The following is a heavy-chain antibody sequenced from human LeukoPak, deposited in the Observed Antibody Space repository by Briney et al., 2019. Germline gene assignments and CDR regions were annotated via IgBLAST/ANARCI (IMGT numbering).Heavy chain of an antibody. CDR2: INPNSGGT. Sequence: ASVKVSCKASGGSFSNYAISWVRQAPGQGLEWMGWINPNSGGTNYAQKFQGRVTMTRDTSISTAYMELSRLRSDDRAVYYCARSPRSLAVAGTNWFDPWGQGTLVTVSS. V-gene: IGHV1-2*02. J-gene: IGHJ5*02. CDR3: ARSPRSLAVAGTNWFDP. CDR1: GGSFSNYA. D-gene: IGHD6-19*01.